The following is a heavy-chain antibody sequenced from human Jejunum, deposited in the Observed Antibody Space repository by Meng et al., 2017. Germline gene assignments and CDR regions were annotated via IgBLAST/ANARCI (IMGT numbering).Heavy chain of an antibody. CDR1: GGSFSGYY. CDR3: ARYGGSGSYWHFDP. J-gene: IGHJ2*01. CDR2: INHSGST. V-gene: IGHV4-34*01. Sequence: QVQLQQWGAGLLKPSQTLSLIRAVYGGSFSGYYWTWIRQPPGKGLEWIGEINHSGSTNYNPSLKSRVTMSIDTSKIQFSLKLSSVTAADAAVYYCARYGGSGSYWHFDPWGRGTLVTVSS. D-gene: IGHD3-10*01.